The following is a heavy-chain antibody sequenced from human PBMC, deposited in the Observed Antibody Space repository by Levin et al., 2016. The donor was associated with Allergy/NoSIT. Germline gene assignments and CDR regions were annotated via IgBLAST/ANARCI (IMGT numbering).Heavy chain of an antibody. D-gene: IGHD3-9*01. J-gene: IGHJ6*03. Sequence: RQAPGKGLEWIGYIYYSGSTNYNPSLKSRVTISVDTSKNQFSLKLSSVTAADTAVYYCARAYYDIMSYYYYYMDVWGKGTTVTVSS. CDR2: IYYSGST. CDR3: ARAYYDIMSYYYYYMDV. V-gene: IGHV4-59*01.